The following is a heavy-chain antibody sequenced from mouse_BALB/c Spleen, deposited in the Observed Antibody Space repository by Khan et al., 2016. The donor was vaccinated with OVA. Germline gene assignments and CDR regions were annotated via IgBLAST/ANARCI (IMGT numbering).Heavy chain of an antibody. CDR2: ISYSGST. CDR1: GYSITSDYA. J-gene: IGHJ3*01. D-gene: IGHD4-1*01. CDR3: AMGRTY. V-gene: IGHV3-2*02. Sequence: EVQLQESGPGLVKPSQSLSLTCTVTGYSITSDYAWNWIRQFPGNKLEWMGYISYSGSTSYNPSLKSRISITRETSKNQFFLQLNSVTSEDTATDYCAMGRTYWGQGTLVTVSA.